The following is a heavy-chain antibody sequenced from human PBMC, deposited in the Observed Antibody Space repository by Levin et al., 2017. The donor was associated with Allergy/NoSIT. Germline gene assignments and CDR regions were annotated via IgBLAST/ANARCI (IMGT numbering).Heavy chain of an antibody. Sequence: GSLRLSCAASGFTFSNYAMSWVRQAPGKGLEWVSAISGSGGSTYYADSVKGRFTISRDNSKNTLYLQMNSLRAEDTAVYYCAKDYVVVVAATDFWHDWGKGTTVTVSS. V-gene: IGHV3-23*01. CDR1: GFTFSNYA. D-gene: IGHD2-15*01. CDR2: ISGSGGST. CDR3: AKDYVVVVAATDFWHD. J-gene: IGHJ6*04.